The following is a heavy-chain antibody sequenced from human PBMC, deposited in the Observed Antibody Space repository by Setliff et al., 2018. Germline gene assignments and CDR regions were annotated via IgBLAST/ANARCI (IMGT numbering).Heavy chain of an antibody. V-gene: IGHV3-23*01. CDR1: GFTFGSYA. CDR3: ARDRHVLSNTWDIYSFDY. D-gene: IGHD6-13*01. Sequence: PGGSLRLSCAASGFTFGSYAMNWVRQAPGKGLEWVSNINPAGAKTYYADSVKGRFTISRDNAKNMLSVQMNSLRAEDTAVYYCARDRHVLSNTWDIYSFDYWGQGTLVTVSS. CDR2: INPAGAKT. J-gene: IGHJ4*02.